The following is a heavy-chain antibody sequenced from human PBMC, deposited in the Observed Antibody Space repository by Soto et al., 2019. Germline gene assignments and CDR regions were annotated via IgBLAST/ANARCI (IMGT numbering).Heavy chain of an antibody. J-gene: IGHJ4*02. V-gene: IGHV3-23*01. CDR3: AKGSGHCSGGSCYAPTDY. CDR1: GFTFSTYA. D-gene: IGHD2-15*01. CDR2: ISGSGDST. Sequence: EVQLLESGGGLTQAGGFLRLSCAASGFTFSTYAMSWVRQAPGKGLEWVSAISGSGDSTYYTDSVKGRFTISRDNSKNALYLHVNSLRAEDTAVYYCAKGSGHCSGGSCYAPTDYWGQGTLVTVSS.